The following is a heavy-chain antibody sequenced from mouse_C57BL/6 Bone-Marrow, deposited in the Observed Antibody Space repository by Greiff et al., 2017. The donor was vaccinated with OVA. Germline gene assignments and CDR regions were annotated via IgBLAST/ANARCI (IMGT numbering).Heavy chain of an antibody. CDR3: TTRGPFAY. CDR2: IDPESGDT. Sequence: VQLQQSGAELVKPGASVKLSCTASGFNIKDDYMHWVKQRPEQGLEWIGWIDPESGDTEYASKFQGKATITADTSSNTAYLQLSSLTSEDTAVYYCTTRGPFAYWGQGTLVTVSA. V-gene: IGHV14-4*01. CDR1: GFNIKDDY. J-gene: IGHJ3*01.